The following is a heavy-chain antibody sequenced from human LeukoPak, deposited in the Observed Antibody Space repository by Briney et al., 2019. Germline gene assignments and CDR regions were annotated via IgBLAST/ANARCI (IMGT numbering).Heavy chain of an antibody. CDR1: GGSVSSGSYL. J-gene: IGHJ6*02. CDR2: IYHNGNT. D-gene: IGHD5-24*01. V-gene: IGHV4-61*01. Sequence: SETLSLTCTVSGGSVSSGSYLWSWIRQPPGKGLEWIGYIYHNGNTNYNPSLKSRVTISLDTSKKQFSLKLISVTAADTAVYYCASVYKNGMDVWGQGTTVTVSS. CDR3: ASVYKNGMDV.